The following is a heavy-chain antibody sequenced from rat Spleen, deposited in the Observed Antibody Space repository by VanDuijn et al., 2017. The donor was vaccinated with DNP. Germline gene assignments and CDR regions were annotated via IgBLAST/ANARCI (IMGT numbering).Heavy chain of an antibody. Sequence: EVQLQESGSGLVKPSQSLSLTCSVTGYSITSNYWGWIRKFPGNKLEYIGHISYSGGNNYNPSLKSRISITRDTSKNHFFLHLNSVTNEDTATYYCARWTRYFDYWGQGVMVTVSS. J-gene: IGHJ2*01. CDR1: GYSITSNY. D-gene: IGHD1-7*01. V-gene: IGHV3-1*01. CDR3: ARWTRYFDY. CDR2: ISYSGGN.